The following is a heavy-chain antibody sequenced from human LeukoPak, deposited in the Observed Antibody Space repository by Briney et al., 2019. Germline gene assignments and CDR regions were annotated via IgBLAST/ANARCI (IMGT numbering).Heavy chain of an antibody. J-gene: IGHJ4*02. CDR3: ARDEEQSPGY. D-gene: IGHD6-19*01. CDR1: GFTFDDYA. CDR2: ISWNSGSI. Sequence: GGSLRLSCAASGFTFDDYAMHWVRQAPGKGLEWVSGISWNSGSIGYADSVKGRFTISRDNAKNSLYLQMNSLRAEDTAVYYCARDEEQSPGYWGQGTLVTVSS. V-gene: IGHV3-9*01.